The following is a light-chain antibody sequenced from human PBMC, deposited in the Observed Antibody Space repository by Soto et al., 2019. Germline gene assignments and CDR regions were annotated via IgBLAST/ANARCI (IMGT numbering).Light chain of an antibody. CDR2: EVT. V-gene: IGLV2-23*02. CDR1: SSDIGSYDL. J-gene: IGLJ1*01. CDR3: CSFADFTYV. Sequence: QSALTQPASVSGSPGQSITISCTGTSSDIGSYDLVSWYQQHPGTAPKLIIYEVTKRPSGVSTRFSGSKSGNTASLTISGLQDVDEADYYCCSFADFTYVFGTGTKLTVL.